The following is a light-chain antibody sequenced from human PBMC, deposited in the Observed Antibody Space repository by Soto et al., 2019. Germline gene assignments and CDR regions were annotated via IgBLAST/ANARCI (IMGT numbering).Light chain of an antibody. Sequence: IVMTQSPATLSRSSGETATLSCRASQSGHSNLAWFQQHPGQAPSLLIYGSSSRATGVPVRFSGSGSGTEFPLTISSLQPEDFAVYYCQQYTDWPWRTFGGGTKVDIK. CDR3: QQYTDWPWRT. V-gene: IGKV3-15*01. CDR1: QSGHSN. CDR2: GSS. J-gene: IGKJ4*01.